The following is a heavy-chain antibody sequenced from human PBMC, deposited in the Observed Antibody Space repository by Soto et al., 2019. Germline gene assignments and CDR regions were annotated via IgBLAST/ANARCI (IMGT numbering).Heavy chain of an antibody. CDR2: IRSKANSYAT. CDR3: TRKRGATVEWFDP. CDR1: GFTFSGSA. V-gene: IGHV3-73*01. D-gene: IGHD1-26*01. J-gene: IGHJ5*02. Sequence: GGSLRLSCAASGFTFSGSAMHWVRQASGKGLEWVGRIRSKANSYATAYAASVKGRFTISRDDSKNTAYLKMNSLKTEDTAVYYCTRKRGATVEWFDPWGQGTLVTVSS.